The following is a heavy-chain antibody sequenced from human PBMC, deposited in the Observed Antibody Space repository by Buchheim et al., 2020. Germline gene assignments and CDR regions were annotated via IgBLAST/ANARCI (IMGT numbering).Heavy chain of an antibody. CDR3: ARGAFADGLDA. Sequence: EVQLVESGGGLVQPGGSLRLSCAASGFSFSSYWMNWVRQAPGKGLVWISRVKRDGGETFYADNVKGRFTISRDNAKNTPYLQMNSLRAEDTAVYYCARGAFADGLDAWGQGTT. CDR2: VKRDGGET. D-gene: IGHD3-3*02. CDR1: GFSFSSYW. J-gene: IGHJ6*02. V-gene: IGHV3-74*01.